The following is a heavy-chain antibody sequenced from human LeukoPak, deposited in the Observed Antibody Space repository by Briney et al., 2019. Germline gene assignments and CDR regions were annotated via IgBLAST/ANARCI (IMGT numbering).Heavy chain of an antibody. D-gene: IGHD3-10*01. CDR3: AKDGPNSWFGEAT. CDR2: ISYDGSIK. Sequence: PGRSLRLSCAASGITFSSYGMHWVRQAPGKGLEWMALISYDGSIKYYADSVKGRFTISRDNSKNTLYLQMNSLRAEDTAVYYCAKDGPNSWFGEATWGQGTLVTVSS. CDR1: GITFSSYG. J-gene: IGHJ5*02. V-gene: IGHV3-30*18.